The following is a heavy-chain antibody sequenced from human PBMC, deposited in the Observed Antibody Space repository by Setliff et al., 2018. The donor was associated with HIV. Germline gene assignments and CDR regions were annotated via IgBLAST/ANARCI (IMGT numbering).Heavy chain of an antibody. D-gene: IGHD1-26*01. J-gene: IGHJ4*02. CDR1: GSTFSSYW. CDR3: ARVKPHLRRSGSYWIVDY. V-gene: IGHV3-23*01. Sequence: PGGSLRLSCAASGSTFSSYWMHWVRQAPGKGLEWVSAISISGGSTYYADSVKGRFTISRDNSKNTVYLQMNSLRAEDTAVYHCARVKPHLRRSGSYWIVDYWGQGTLVTVSS. CDR2: ISISGGST.